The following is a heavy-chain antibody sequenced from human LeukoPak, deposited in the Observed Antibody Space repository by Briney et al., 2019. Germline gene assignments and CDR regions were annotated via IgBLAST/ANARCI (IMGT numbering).Heavy chain of an antibody. CDR3: TRGVLGYCSGGSCYLVDY. D-gene: IGHD2-15*01. CDR2: ISYDGSNK. Sequence: GGSLRLSCAASGFTFSSYPMHWVRQAPGKGLEWVAVISYDGSNKYYTDSVKGRFTISRDNSKNTLYLQMTSLRAEDTAVYYCTRGVLGYCSGGSCYLVDYWGQGTLVTVSS. CDR1: GFTFSSYP. V-gene: IGHV3-30-3*01. J-gene: IGHJ4*02.